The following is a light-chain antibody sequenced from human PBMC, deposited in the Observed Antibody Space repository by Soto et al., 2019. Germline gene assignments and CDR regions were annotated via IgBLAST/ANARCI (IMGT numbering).Light chain of an antibody. J-gene: IGKJ1*01. CDR3: QQYRSVPGT. V-gene: IGKV1-5*01. CDR2: DAF. Sequence: MTQSPSSLSASVGDRVSITCRASQTVHNWLAWYQQRPGQAPKVLIYDAFNLKGGVPSRFSGSVSGTEYTLTNTSLQPDDVATYYCQQYRSVPGTFGHGTRVEIK. CDR1: QTVHNW.